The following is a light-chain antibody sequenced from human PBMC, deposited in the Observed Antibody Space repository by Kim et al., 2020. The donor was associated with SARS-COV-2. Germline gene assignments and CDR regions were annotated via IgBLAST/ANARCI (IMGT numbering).Light chain of an antibody. CDR2: RDS. CDR1: KLGDKY. V-gene: IGLV3-1*01. J-gene: IGLJ3*02. CDR3: QAWDSSWV. Sequence: VYVCPGQTASITCSGDKLGDKYAGWYQQKPGESPVRVIYRDSKRPSGLPERFSGSNSGNTATLTISATQAMDGADYYCQAWDSSWVFGGGTQLAVL.